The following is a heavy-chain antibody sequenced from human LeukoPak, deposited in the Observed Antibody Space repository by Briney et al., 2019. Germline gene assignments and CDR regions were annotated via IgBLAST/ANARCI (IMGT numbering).Heavy chain of an antibody. D-gene: IGHD3-10*01. Sequence: ASVKVSCKPSGYTFTSYDINWVRQATGQGLEWMGWMNPNSGNTGYAQKFQGRVTITSDKSTSTAYMELSSLRSEDTAVYYCARVAMVRGFIGYFDYWGQGTLVTVSS. CDR3: ARVAMVRGFIGYFDY. CDR2: MNPNSGNT. V-gene: IGHV1-8*01. J-gene: IGHJ4*02. CDR1: GYTFTSYD.